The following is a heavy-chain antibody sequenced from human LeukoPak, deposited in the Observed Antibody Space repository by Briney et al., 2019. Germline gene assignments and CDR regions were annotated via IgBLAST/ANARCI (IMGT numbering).Heavy chain of an antibody. V-gene: IGHV3-30*02. J-gene: IGHJ4*02. Sequence: GGSLRLSCAASGFTFSSYGMHWVRQAPGKGLEWVAFIRYDGSNKYYADSVKGRFTISRDNSKNTLYLQMNRLRPEDTALYYCARDQYYYGSGRSFFPPPGYWGQGTLVTVSS. CDR3: ARDQYYYGSGRSFFPPPGY. D-gene: IGHD3-10*01. CDR2: IRYDGSNK. CDR1: GFTFSSYG.